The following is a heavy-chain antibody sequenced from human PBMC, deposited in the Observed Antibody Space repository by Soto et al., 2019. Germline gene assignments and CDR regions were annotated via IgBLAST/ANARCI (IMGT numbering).Heavy chain of an antibody. CDR3: ERTRGEEVIIPYYYYGMDV. CDR2: IKQDGSEK. Sequence: GGSLRLSCAASGFTFSSYWMSWVRQAPGKGLEWVANIKQDGSEKYYVDSVKGRFTISRDNAKNSLYLQMNSLRAEDTAVYYCERTRGEEVIIPYYYYGMDVWGQGTTVTVSS. D-gene: IGHD3-3*01. V-gene: IGHV3-7*03. J-gene: IGHJ6*02. CDR1: GFTFSSYW.